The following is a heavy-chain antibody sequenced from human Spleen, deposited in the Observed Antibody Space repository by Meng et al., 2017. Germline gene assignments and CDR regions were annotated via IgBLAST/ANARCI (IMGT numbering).Heavy chain of an antibody. D-gene: IGHD2-21*01. CDR1: GYPFPAYY. Sequence: QVQLVQSGAEVKKPGASVKVSCKPSGYPFPAYYIHWVRQAPGQGLEWMGHIIPNSGDTLYAPKFQGRVSMTADTSIGTAYVELSGLRSDDTAIYYCVRDENISLGKLFGDYWGQGTLVTVSS. CDR2: IIPNSGDT. CDR3: VRDENISLGKLFGDY. J-gene: IGHJ4*02. V-gene: IGHV1-2*06.